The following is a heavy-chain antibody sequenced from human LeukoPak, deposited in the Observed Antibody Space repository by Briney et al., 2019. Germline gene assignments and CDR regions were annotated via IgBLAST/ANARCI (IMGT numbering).Heavy chain of an antibody. CDR3: ARHMVQESIFDY. D-gene: IGHD3-10*01. CDR2: MNPNSGNT. Sequence: ASVKVSCKASGYTFTSYDINWVRQATGQGLEWMGWMNPNSGNTGYAQKFQGRVTMTRNTSISTAYMELSSLRSEDTAVYYCARHMVQESIFDYWGQGTLVTVSS. V-gene: IGHV1-8*01. CDR1: GYTFTSYD. J-gene: IGHJ4*02.